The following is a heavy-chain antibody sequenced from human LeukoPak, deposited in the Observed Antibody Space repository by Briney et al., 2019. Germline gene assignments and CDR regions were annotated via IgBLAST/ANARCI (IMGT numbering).Heavy chain of an antibody. D-gene: IGHD3-22*01. CDR1: GFTFNTYT. CDR2: ISGSSGII. CDR3: ARDWYYYDSSGYFY. J-gene: IGHJ4*02. Sequence: GGSLRLSCAASGFTFNTYTMNWVRQAPGKGLEWVSYISGSSGIIDYADSVRGRFTISRDNAKNSLYLQMNSLRAEDTAVYYCARDWYYYDSSGYFYWGQGTLVTVSS. V-gene: IGHV3-48*01.